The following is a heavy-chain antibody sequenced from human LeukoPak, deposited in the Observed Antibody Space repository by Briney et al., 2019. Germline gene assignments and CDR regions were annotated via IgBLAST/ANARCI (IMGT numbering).Heavy chain of an antibody. CDR3: ARSFRGYIYGYFDY. J-gene: IGHJ4*02. CDR1: GGSISSYY. D-gene: IGHD5-18*01. Sequence: SETLSLTCTVSGGSISSYYWSWIRQPPGKGLEWIGYIYYSGSTNYNPSLKSRVTISVDTSKNQFSLKLSSVTAADTAVYYCARSFRGYIYGYFDYWGQGTLVTVSS. V-gene: IGHV4-59*01. CDR2: IYYSGST.